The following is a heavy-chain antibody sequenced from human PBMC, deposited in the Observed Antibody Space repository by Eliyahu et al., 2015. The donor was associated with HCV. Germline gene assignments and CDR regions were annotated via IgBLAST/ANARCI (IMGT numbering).Heavy chain of an antibody. CDR1: GFSFSDHT. Sequence: EVHLVESGGGWVQPGGSLRLSCVGXGFSFSDHTINWVRQAPGKGPEWLSYISSTSGTIYYADSVKGRFAISRDNAKNSVFLQMDSLGDEDTAVYYCARNVETPYYFDLWGQGILVTVSS. CDR3: ARNVETPYYFDL. V-gene: IGHV3-48*02. D-gene: IGHD3-9*01. CDR2: ISSTSGTI. J-gene: IGHJ4*02.